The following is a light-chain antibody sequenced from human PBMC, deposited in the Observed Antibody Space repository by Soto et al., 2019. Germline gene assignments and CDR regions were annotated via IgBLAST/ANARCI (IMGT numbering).Light chain of an antibody. CDR1: QSVSTY. Sequence: EIVLTQSPATLSLSPGERANLSCRASQSVSTYLAWYQQKHGQAPRLLIYDASKRATGIPVRFSGSGSGTDFTLTITSLEPEDFGVYYCQQRSNWPPTWTFGQGTKVDIK. CDR3: QQRSNWPPTWT. J-gene: IGKJ1*01. V-gene: IGKV3-11*01. CDR2: DAS.